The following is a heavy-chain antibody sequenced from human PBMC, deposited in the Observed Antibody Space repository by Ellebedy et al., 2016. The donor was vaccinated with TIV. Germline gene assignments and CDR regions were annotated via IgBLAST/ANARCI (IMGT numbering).Heavy chain of an antibody. CDR2: IRNRANSYNT. V-gene: IGHV3-72*01. CDR1: GFTFSDFY. Sequence: GGSLRLSCAASGFTFSDFYMDWVRQAPGKGLEWVGRIRNRANSYNTDYAASVKGRFTVSRDDSKNSLYLQMNSLKTEDTAMYYCARTNYYGLDYWGQGILVTVSS. J-gene: IGHJ4*02. CDR3: ARTNYYGLDY. D-gene: IGHD4-17*01.